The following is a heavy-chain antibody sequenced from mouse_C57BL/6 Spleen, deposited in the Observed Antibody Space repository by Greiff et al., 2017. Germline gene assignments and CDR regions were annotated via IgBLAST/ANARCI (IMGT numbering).Heavy chain of an antibody. CDR3: ARRGIYYDYAGYAMDY. J-gene: IGHJ4*01. V-gene: IGHV1-64*01. D-gene: IGHD2-4*01. CDR1: GYTFTSYW. CDR2: IHPNSGST. Sequence: QVQLQQPGAELVKPGASVKLSCKASGYTFTSYWMHWVKQRPGQGLEWIGMIHPNSGSTNYNEKFKSKATLTVDKSSSTAYMQLSSLTSEDSAVYYCARRGIYYDYAGYAMDYWGQGTSVTVSS.